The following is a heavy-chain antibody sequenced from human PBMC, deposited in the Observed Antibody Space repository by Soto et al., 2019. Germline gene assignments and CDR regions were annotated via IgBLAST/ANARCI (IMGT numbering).Heavy chain of an antibody. V-gene: IGHV3-30*18. Sequence: GGSLRLSCAASGFTFNSYGMHWVRQAPGKGLEWVAVISYDGSNKYYADSVKGRFTISRYNSKNTLYLQMNSLRAEDTAVYYCAKLSDYYDSSGYYSPLAGPFDYWGQGTLVTVSS. CDR1: GFTFNSYG. CDR3: AKLSDYYDSSGYYSPLAGPFDY. CDR2: ISYDGSNK. D-gene: IGHD3-22*01. J-gene: IGHJ4*02.